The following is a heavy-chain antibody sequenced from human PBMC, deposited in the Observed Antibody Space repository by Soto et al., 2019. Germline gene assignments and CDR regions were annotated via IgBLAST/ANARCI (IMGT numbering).Heavy chain of an antibody. V-gene: IGHV4-34*01. CDR2: VKDGGHT. CDR3: ARGQEGVVATH. Sequence: QVQLQQWGAGLLKPSETLSLNCAVTGGSLSGYYWSWIRQPPGKGLEWIGEVKDGGHTNYSPSLRGRVTIPSDPSNDQFSPRLNSVTAADTGVYYCARGQEGVVATHWDQGSLVTVFS. D-gene: IGHD5-12*01. J-gene: IGHJ4*02. CDR1: GGSLSGYY.